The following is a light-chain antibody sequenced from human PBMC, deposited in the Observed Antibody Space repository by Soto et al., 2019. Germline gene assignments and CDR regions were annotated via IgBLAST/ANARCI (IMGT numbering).Light chain of an antibody. CDR3: QQYKNWS. CDR1: QSVRSN. CDR2: GAS. J-gene: IGKJ1*01. Sequence: EIVVTQSLATLSVCPGERAPLSCRASQSVRSNLSWYQQKPGQAPRLLIYGASTRATGIPARFSGSGSGTELTLTIRRLQSQDSAVYHRQQYKNWSFGKGTKGDIK. V-gene: IGKV3-15*01.